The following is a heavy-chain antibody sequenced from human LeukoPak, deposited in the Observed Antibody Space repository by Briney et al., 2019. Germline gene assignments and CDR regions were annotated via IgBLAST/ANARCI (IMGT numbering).Heavy chain of an antibody. CDR3: VKRSGLYFDY. Sequence: GGSLRLSCSASGFTFSTYAIHWVRQAPGKGLEYVSGVSSNGGNTYNADSVKGRFTISRDNSKNTVNLQMSSLRAEDTAVYYCVKRSGLYFDYWGQGILVTVSS. J-gene: IGHJ4*02. CDR2: VSSNGGNT. D-gene: IGHD1-26*01. CDR1: GFTFSTYA. V-gene: IGHV3-64D*09.